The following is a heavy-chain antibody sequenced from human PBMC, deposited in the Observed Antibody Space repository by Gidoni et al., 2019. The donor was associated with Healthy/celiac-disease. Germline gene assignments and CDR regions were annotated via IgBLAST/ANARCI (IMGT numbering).Heavy chain of an antibody. CDR2: IYYSGST. CDR3: ARVYTAMAQVDY. Sequence: GPGLVKPSETLSLTCTVSGGSISSYYWSWIRQPPGKGLEWIGYIYYSGSTNYNPSLKSRVTISVDTSKNQFSLKLSSVTAADTAVYYCARVYTAMAQVDYWGQGTLVTVSS. D-gene: IGHD5-18*01. CDR1: GGSISSYY. J-gene: IGHJ4*02. V-gene: IGHV4-59*01.